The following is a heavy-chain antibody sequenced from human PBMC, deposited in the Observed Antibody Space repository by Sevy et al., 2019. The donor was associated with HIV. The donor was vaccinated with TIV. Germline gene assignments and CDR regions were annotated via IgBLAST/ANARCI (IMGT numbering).Heavy chain of an antibody. CDR1: GFTFDDYT. D-gene: IGHD1-26*01. J-gene: IGHJ6*02. V-gene: IGHV3-49*04. CDR2: IRSKAYGGTT. Sequence: GGSLRRSCRASGFTFDDYTMSWVRQAPGKGLEWVAFIRSKAYGGTTEYAASVKGRFTISRDESKSIAYLQMNSLKTEDTAVYYCTRVEGAADWGMDVWGQGTTVTVSS. CDR3: TRVEGAADWGMDV.